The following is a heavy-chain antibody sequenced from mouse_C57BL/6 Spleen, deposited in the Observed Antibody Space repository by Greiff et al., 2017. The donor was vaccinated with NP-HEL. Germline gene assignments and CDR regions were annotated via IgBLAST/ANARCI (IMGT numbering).Heavy chain of an antibody. CDR1: GYTFTSYW. J-gene: IGHJ2*01. Sequence: VQLQQSGAELVRPGTSVKLSCKASGYTFTSYWMHWVKQRPGQGLEWIGVIDPSDSYTNYNQKFKGKATLTVDTSSSTAYMQLSSLTSEDSAVYYCARGDSSYYFDYWGQGTTLTVSS. CDR2: IDPSDSYT. V-gene: IGHV1-59*01. CDR3: ARGDSSYYFDY.